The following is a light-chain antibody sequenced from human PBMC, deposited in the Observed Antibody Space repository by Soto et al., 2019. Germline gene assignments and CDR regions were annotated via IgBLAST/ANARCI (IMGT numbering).Light chain of an antibody. V-gene: IGKV1-27*01. Sequence: DIQMTQSPSSLSASVGDRVTITCRASQGISNYIAWYQQKPGKAPKLLIYAASTLKSGVPSRFRGSGSGTDVTLTINSLQPEYVATYSCQKYSSVPLFGPGTKVDIK. CDR2: AAS. CDR1: QGISNY. J-gene: IGKJ3*01. CDR3: QKYSSVPL.